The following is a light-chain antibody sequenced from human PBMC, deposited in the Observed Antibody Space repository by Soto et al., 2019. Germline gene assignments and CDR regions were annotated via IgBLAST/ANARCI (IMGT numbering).Light chain of an antibody. CDR1: QYVDRY. V-gene: IGKV1-39*01. Sequence: DIQMTQSPSSLSTSVGDSVTITCRTSQYVDRYLSWYQQIPGRAPKLLIYSASSLVTGVPPRFRGSASGTEFTLSISSLQREDFATYYCQQSYSTPWTFGQGTKVEIK. CDR2: SAS. J-gene: IGKJ1*01. CDR3: QQSYSTPWT.